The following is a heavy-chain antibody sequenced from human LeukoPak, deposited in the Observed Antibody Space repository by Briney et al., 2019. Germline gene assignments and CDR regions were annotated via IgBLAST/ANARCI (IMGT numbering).Heavy chain of an antibody. J-gene: IGHJ4*02. CDR1: GYTFTGYY. Sequence: ASVNVSCTASGYTFTGYYMHWVRQAPGQGLEWMGWINPNSGGTDYAQKFQGRVTMTRDTSISTAYMELSRLRSDDTAVYYCARVLRGYSYGFRFDYWGQGTLVTVSS. CDR3: ARVLRGYSYGFRFDY. V-gene: IGHV1-2*02. D-gene: IGHD5-18*01. CDR2: INPNSGGT.